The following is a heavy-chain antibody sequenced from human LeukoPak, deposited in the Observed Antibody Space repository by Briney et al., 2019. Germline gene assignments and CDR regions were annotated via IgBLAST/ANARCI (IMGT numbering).Heavy chain of an antibody. CDR3: ASRNWGGYYLYYFDY. CDR2: IYHSGST. Sequence: PSETLSLTCTVSGYSISSGYYWGWIRQPPGKGLEWIGSIYHSGSTYYNPSLKSRVTISVDTSKNQFSLKLSSVSAADTAVYYCASRNWGGYYLYYFDYWGQGTLVTVSS. V-gene: IGHV4-38-2*02. D-gene: IGHD3-3*01. CDR1: GYSISSGYY. J-gene: IGHJ4*02.